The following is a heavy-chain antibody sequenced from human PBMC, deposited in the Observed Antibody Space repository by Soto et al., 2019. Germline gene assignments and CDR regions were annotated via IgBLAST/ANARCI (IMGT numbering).Heavy chain of an antibody. Sequence: GGSLRLSCAASGFTFSSYGMHWVRQAPGKGLEWVAVISYDGSNKYYADSVKGRFTISRDNSKNTLYLQMNSLRAEDTAVYYCAKDSRGYSYGIGTDNWIDPWGQGTLVTVSS. CDR1: GFTFSSYG. J-gene: IGHJ5*02. D-gene: IGHD5-18*01. V-gene: IGHV3-30*18. CDR3: AKDSRGYSYGIGTDNWIDP. CDR2: ISYDGSNK.